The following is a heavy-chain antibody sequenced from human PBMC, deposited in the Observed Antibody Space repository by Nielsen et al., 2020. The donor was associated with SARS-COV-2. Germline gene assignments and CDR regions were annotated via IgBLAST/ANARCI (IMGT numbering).Heavy chain of an antibody. D-gene: IGHD6-13*01. CDR2: ISHTGST. CDR1: GDSINSDNW. Sequence: SETLSLTCAVSGDSINSDNWWSWVRQSPVRGLEWIGEISHTGSTSYNPSLRSRVTILVDTSKNHFSLKLTSVTAADTAVYYCARDRWQQLVPTYWGQGTLVTVSS. V-gene: IGHV4-4*02. CDR3: ARDRWQQLVPTY. J-gene: IGHJ4*02.